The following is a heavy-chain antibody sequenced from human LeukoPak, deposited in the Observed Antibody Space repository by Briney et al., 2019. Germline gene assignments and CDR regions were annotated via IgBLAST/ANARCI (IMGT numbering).Heavy chain of an antibody. CDR3: ARGASTTTVTPAY. CDR1: GFTLSSYW. J-gene: IGHJ4*02. D-gene: IGHD4-17*01. CDR2: IKQDASEK. Sequence: GGSLRLSCAASGFTLSSYWMSWVRQTPGKGLEWVANIKQDASEKYYVDSVKGRFTISRDNAKDSLYLQMDSLRAEDTAVYYCARGASTTTVTPAYWGPGTRVVVSS. V-gene: IGHV3-7*01.